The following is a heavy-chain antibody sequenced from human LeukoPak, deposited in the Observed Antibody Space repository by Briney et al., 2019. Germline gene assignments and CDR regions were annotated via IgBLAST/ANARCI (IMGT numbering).Heavy chain of an antibody. J-gene: IGHJ4*02. V-gene: IGHV4-39*01. CDR3: ARRGVYSGSWFDY. CDR2: IYYSGST. D-gene: IGHD6-13*01. CDR1: GGSISSNTYY. Sequence: SETLSLTCTVSGGSISSNTYYWDWIRQPPGKGLEWIGNIYYSGSTYYNPSLKSRVTISVDTSSNQFSLKLTSVTAADTAVYYCARRGVYSGSWFDYWGQGTLVTVSS.